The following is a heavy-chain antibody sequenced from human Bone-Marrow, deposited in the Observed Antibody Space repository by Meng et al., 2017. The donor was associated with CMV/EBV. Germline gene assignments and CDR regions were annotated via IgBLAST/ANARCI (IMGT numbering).Heavy chain of an antibody. D-gene: IGHD3-16*01. Sequence: GGYSWSWIRQPPGKGLEWIGYIYHSGSTYYNPSLKSRVTISVDRSKNQFSLKLSSVTAADTAVYYCARGARRIMITFGEVEGGFDYWGQGTLVTVSS. CDR1: GGYS. V-gene: IGHV4-30-2*01. J-gene: IGHJ4*02. CDR2: IYHSGST. CDR3: ARGARRIMITFGEVEGGFDY.